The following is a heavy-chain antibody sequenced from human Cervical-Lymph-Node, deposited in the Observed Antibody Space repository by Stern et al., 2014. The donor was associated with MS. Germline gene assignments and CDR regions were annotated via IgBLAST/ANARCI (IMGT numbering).Heavy chain of an antibody. CDR3: ARDYYASGSYGWFDP. J-gene: IGHJ5*02. CDR1: GFTFSDYY. CDR2: ISSSGTTI. D-gene: IGHD3-10*01. Sequence: VQLVESGGGLVKPGGSLRLSCAASGFTFSDYYMSWIRQAPGKGLEWISYISSSGTTIYYADSVKGRFTIYRDNAKNSLYLQMSSLRVEDTAVYYCARDYYASGSYGWFDPWGRGTLVTVSS. V-gene: IGHV3-11*01.